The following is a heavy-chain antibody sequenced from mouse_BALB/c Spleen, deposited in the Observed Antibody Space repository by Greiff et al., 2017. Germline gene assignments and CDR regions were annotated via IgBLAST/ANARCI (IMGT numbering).Heavy chain of an antibody. CDR1: GFTFSSFG. V-gene: IGHV5-17*02. CDR2: ISSGSSTI. J-gene: IGHJ3*01. CDR3: ARGDITTVVAPPFAY. D-gene: IGHD1-1*01. Sequence: DVMLVESGGGLVQPGGSRKLSCAASGFTFSSFGMHWVRQAPEKGLEWVAYISSGSSTIYYADTVKGRFTISRDNPKNTLFLQMTSLRSEDTAMYYCARGDITTVVAPPFAYWGQGTLVTVSA.